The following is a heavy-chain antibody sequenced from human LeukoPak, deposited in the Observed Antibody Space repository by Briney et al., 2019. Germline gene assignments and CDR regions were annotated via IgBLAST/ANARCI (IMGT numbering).Heavy chain of an antibody. CDR3: AREYRDIVVVVAAPFDY. V-gene: IGHV3-30*03. CDR2: ISYDGSNK. Sequence: PGGSLRLSCAASGFTFSSYGMHWVRQAPGKGLEWVAVISYDGSNKYYADSVKGRFTISRDNSKNTLYLQMNSLRAEDTAVYYCAREYRDIVVVVAAPFDYWGQGTLVTVSS. CDR1: GFTFSSYG. J-gene: IGHJ4*02. D-gene: IGHD2-15*01.